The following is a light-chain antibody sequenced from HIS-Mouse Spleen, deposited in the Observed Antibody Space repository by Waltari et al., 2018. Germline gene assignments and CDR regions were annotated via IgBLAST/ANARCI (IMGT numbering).Light chain of an antibody. CDR3: YSTDSSGNHRV. CDR1: ALPKKY. V-gene: IGLV3-10*01. CDR2: ENS. Sequence: SYELTQPPSVSVSPGQTARITCSGNALPKKYAYWYQQKSGQAPVLVTYENSKRPPGIPERCSGYSSGTMATLTISGAQVEDEADYYCYSTDSSGNHRVFGGGTKLTVL. J-gene: IGLJ2*01.